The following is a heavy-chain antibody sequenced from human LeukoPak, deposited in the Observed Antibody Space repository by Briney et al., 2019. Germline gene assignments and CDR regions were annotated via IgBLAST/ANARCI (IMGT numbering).Heavy chain of an antibody. J-gene: IGHJ6*04. V-gene: IGHV3-48*04. CDR3: AELGITMIGGV. CDR2: ISSSGSAI. Sequence: GGSLRLSCAASGFTFSSYSMNWVRQAPGRGLEWVSYISSSGSAIYYADSVKGRFTISRDNAKNSLYLQMNSLRAEDTAVYYCAELGITMIGGVWGKGTTVTISS. CDR1: GFTFSSYS. D-gene: IGHD3-10*02.